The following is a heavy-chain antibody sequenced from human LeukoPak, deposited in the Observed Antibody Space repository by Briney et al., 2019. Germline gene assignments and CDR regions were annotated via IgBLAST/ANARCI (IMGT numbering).Heavy chain of an antibody. CDR1: GFTFSSNG. J-gene: IGHJ4*02. Sequence: GGSLRLSCSASGFTFSSNGMHWVRQAPGKGLEWVSFIRYDGSIKNYADSVKGRFTISRDNSKNTLFLQMNRLRVDDTAFYYCAKGYLSSSWWFDYWGQGALVTVSS. V-gene: IGHV3-30*02. D-gene: IGHD2-2*01. CDR2: IRYDGSIK. CDR3: AKGYLSSSWWFDY.